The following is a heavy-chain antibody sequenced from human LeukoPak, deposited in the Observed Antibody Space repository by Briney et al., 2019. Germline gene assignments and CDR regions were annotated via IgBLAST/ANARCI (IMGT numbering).Heavy chain of an antibody. Sequence: TGGALRLSCAASGFTFYDYGMSWVPHAPGRGLEWVSDIYWNVGSTGYADSLKGGFTTSRDNAKNSLYLYMNSLRAEDTAVYYCARESYSSGWYDYWGQGTLVTVSS. CDR3: ARESYSSGWYDY. J-gene: IGHJ4*02. CDR1: GFTFYDYG. V-gene: IGHV3-20*04. CDR2: IYWNVGST. D-gene: IGHD6-19*01.